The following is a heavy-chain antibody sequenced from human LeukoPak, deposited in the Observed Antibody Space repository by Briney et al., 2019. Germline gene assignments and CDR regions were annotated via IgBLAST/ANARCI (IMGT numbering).Heavy chain of an antibody. CDR3: ARESIAAAGHPNFDY. V-gene: IGHV3-48*03. D-gene: IGHD6-13*01. J-gene: IGHJ4*02. CDR1: GFTFSSFE. CDR2: VDSSGSII. Sequence: GGSLRLSCAASGFTFSSFEMNWVRQAPGKGLEWVSYVDSSGSIIYYADSVKGRFTISRDNAKNSLYLQMNSLRVEDTAVYYCARESIAAAGHPNFDYWGQGTLVTVSS.